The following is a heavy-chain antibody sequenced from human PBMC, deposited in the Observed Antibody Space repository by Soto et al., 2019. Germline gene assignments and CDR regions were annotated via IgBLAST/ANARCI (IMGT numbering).Heavy chain of an antibody. J-gene: IGHJ4*02. Sequence: QVQLVQSGAEVREPGASVKVSCKASGYSFTSLDINWVRQTTGQGLEWMGWMQPSSGRTGYAQKFQGRVTITADESTSTAYMELSSLRSEDTAVYYCARALFPSGSYSDYWGQGTLVTVSS. CDR2: MQPSSGRT. D-gene: IGHD1-26*01. CDR1: GYSFTSLD. V-gene: IGHV1-8*01. CDR3: ARALFPSGSYSDY.